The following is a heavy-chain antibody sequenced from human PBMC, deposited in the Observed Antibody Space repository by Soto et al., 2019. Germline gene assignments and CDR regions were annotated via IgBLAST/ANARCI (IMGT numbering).Heavy chain of an antibody. CDR2: ISAYNGNT. D-gene: IGHD6-13*01. CDR3: ARDNTAAGNSLIRTLNCFDP. Sequence: GAAVEVSCKASGYIFTSYCIIWVVQAPGQGRKGMGWISAYNGNTNYAQKLQGRVTMTTDTSTTTAYMELRSLRSDATAVYYCARDNTAAGNSLIRTLNCFDPWGQGTLVTVSS. V-gene: IGHV1-18*04. J-gene: IGHJ5*02. CDR1: GYIFTSYC.